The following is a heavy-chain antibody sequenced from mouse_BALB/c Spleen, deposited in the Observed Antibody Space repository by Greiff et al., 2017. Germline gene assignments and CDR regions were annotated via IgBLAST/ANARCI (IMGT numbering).Heavy chain of an antibody. D-gene: IGHD2-3*01. CDR3: ARGDGYYDYFDY. J-gene: IGHJ2*01. CDR2: IWGDGST. V-gene: IGHV2-6-7*01. CDR1: GFSLTGYG. Sequence: VHLVESGPGLVAPSQSLSITCTVSGFSLTGYGVNWVRQPPGKGLEWLGMIWGDGSTDYNSALKSRLSISNDNSKSQVFLKMNSLQTDDTARYYCARGDGYYDYFDYWGQGTTLTVSS.